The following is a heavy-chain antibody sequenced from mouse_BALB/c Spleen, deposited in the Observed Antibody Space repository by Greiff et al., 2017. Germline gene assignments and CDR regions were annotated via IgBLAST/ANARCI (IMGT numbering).Heavy chain of an antibody. J-gene: IGHJ3*01. V-gene: IGHV1-7*01. D-gene: IGHD2-2*01. CDR2: INPSTGYT. CDR3: GRTKGYDWFAY. CDR1: GYTFTGNW. Sequence: QVQLQQSGAELAKPGASVKLSCKASGYTFTGNWMHWVKQRPGQGLEWIGYINPSTGYTEYNQKFKDKATLTADKSSSTAYMQLSSLTSEDSAVYYCGRTKGYDWFAYWGQGTLVTVSA.